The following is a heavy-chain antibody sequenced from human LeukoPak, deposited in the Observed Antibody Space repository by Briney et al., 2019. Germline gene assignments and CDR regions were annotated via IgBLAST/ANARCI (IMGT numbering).Heavy chain of an antibody. J-gene: IGHJ5*02. CDR2: INPHSGAT. D-gene: IGHD3-10*01. Sequence: ASVKVSCRASGYSFKDYYIHWVRQAPGQGLEWMGWINPHSGATKYALRFQGRVTMTRDTSISTVYMELSSLRSDDTAVYYCARGRTMIRGVSWFDPWGQGTLGSVSS. CDR1: GYSFKDYY. V-gene: IGHV1-2*02. CDR3: ARGRTMIRGVSWFDP.